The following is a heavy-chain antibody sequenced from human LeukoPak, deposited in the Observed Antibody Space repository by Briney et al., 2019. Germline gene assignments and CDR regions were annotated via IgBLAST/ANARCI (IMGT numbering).Heavy chain of an antibody. CDR3: ARDFSDWSYFDY. CDR2: IYYSGST. D-gene: IGHD6-19*01. Sequence: PSETLSLTCTVSGGSISSYYWSWIRQTPGKGLEWIGYIYYSGSTNYNPSLKSRVTISVDTSKNQVSLKLSPVTAADTAVYYCARDFSDWSYFDYWGQGTLVTVSS. J-gene: IGHJ4*02. V-gene: IGHV4-59*01. CDR1: GGSISSYY.